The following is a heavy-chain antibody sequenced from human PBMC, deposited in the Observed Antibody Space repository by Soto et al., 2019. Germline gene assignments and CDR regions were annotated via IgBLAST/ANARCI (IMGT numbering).Heavy chain of an antibody. V-gene: IGHV3-74*01. CDR3: AREYSSSRYFDY. CDR1: GFTFISYW. D-gene: IGHD6-13*01. Sequence: GSLRLSCAAAGFTFISYWMHWVRQAPGKGLVWVSRINSDGSSTSYADSVKGRFTISRDNAKNTLYLQMNSLRAEDTAVYYCAREYSSSRYFDYWGQGTLVTVSS. J-gene: IGHJ4*02. CDR2: INSDGSST.